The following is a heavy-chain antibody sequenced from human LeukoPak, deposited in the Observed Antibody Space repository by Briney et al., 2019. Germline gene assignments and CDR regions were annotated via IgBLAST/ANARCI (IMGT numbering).Heavy chain of an antibody. Sequence: PGGSLRLSCAASGFTFSSYGMHWVRQAPGKGLEWVAVIWYDGSNKYYADSVKGRFTISRDNSKNTLYLQMNSLRAEDTAAYYCARDARGYCTNGVCYRGDAFDIWGQGTMVTVSS. CDR2: IWYDGSNK. CDR3: ARDARGYCTNGVCYRGDAFDI. V-gene: IGHV3-33*01. D-gene: IGHD2-8*01. J-gene: IGHJ3*02. CDR1: GFTFSSYG.